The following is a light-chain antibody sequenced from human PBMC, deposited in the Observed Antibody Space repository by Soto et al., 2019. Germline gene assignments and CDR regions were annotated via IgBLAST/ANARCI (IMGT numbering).Light chain of an antibody. CDR1: QSVSSY. CDR3: QQRSNWPGA. CDR2: NAS. Sequence: EIVLTQSPATLSLSPGERATLSCKASQSVSSYLAWYQQKPGKAPRILINNASNRATGIPARFSGSGSGTDFTLTISSLEPEDFAVYYCQQRSNWPGAFGGGTKVDIK. V-gene: IGKV3-11*01. J-gene: IGKJ4*01.